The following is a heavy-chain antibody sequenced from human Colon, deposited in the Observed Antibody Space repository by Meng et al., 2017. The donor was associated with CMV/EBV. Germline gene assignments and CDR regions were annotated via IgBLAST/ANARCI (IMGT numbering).Heavy chain of an antibody. CDR3: AARVSTP. CDR2: MNPNSGNT. V-gene: IGHV1-8*01. Sequence: SVKVSGKACGYTFTSYDSKWVRQATGQGLEWMGWMNPNSGNTGYAQKFQGRVTMTRNTSISTAYMELSSLRSEDTAVYYCAARVSTPWGQGTLVTVSS. J-gene: IGHJ5*02. D-gene: IGHD6-13*01. CDR1: GYTFTSYD.